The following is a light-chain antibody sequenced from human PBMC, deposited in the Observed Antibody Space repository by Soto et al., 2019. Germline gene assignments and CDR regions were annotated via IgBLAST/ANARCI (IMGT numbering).Light chain of an antibody. V-gene: IGLV6-57*04. Sequence: NFMLTQPHSVSESPGKTVTISCTRSSGSIASNYVQWYQQRPGSAPTTVIFDDDQRRSGVPDRFSGSIDRSSNSAALTISGLKTEDEADDSGQSYDSSKVVFGGGTQLTVL. J-gene: IGLJ2*01. CDR3: QSYDSSKVV. CDR1: SGSIASNY. CDR2: DDD.